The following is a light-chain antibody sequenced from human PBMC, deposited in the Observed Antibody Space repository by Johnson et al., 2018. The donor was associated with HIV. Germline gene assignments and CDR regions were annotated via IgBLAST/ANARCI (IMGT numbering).Light chain of an antibody. J-gene: IGLJ1*01. CDR1: SSNIGNNY. CDR3: GAWDSGVTAGV. CDR2: DNN. Sequence: QLVLTQPPSVSAAPGQKVTISCSGSSSNIGNNYVSWYQQLPGTAPKLLIYDNNKRPSGIPDRFSGSRSGTSATLCITGLQTGDEADYYCGAWDSGVTAGVFGTGTKVTVL. V-gene: IGLV1-51*01.